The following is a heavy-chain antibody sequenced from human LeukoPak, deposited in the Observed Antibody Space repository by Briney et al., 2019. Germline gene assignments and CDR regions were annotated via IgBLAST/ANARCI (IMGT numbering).Heavy chain of an antibody. V-gene: IGHV1-69*01. Sequence: SVKVSCKASGGTFSSYAISRVRQAPGQGLELMGGIIPIFGTANYAQKFQGRVTITADESTSTAYMELSSLRSEDTAVYYCARERIAYCGGDCYLTHSYYYYYMDVWGKGTTVTVSS. D-gene: IGHD2-21*01. CDR2: IIPIFGTA. J-gene: IGHJ6*03. CDR1: GGTFSSYA. CDR3: ARERIAYCGGDCYLTHSYYYYYMDV.